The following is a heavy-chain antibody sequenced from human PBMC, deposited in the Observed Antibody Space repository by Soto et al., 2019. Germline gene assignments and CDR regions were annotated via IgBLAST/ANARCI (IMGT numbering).Heavy chain of an antibody. CDR3: ATDGGSTSSSAYNYFMDV. J-gene: IGHJ6*03. Sequence: QAQLVQSGAEVKRPGSSVKVSCKASGDTFSSYSISWVRQAPGQGLEWMGRIIPMVGTPNYEQKLQGRVTFSADKSTSTAYMVLNSLISDDTAVYYCATDGGSTSSSAYNYFMDVWGKGTPVTVSS. V-gene: IGHV1-69*08. CDR1: GDTFSSYS. CDR2: IIPMVGTP. D-gene: IGHD3-16*01.